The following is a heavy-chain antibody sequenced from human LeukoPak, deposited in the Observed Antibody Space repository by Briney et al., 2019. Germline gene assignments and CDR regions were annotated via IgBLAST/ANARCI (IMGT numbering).Heavy chain of an antibody. CDR1: GGSINIYY. J-gene: IGHJ3*02. V-gene: IGHV4-4*07. CDR3: ARLPPGNYYDSSGSLAGAFDI. CDR2: IYTSGST. Sequence: PSETLSLTCTVSGGSINIYYWSWIRQPAGKGLEWIGRIYTSGSTNYNPSLRSRVTMSVDTSKSQFSLKLSSVTAADTAVYYCARLPPGNYYDSSGSLAGAFDIWGQGTMVTVSS. D-gene: IGHD3-22*01.